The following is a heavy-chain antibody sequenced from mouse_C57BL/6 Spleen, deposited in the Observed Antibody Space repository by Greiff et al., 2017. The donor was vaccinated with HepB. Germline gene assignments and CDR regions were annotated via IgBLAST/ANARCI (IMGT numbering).Heavy chain of an antibody. CDR1: GYTFTSYW. CDR2: INPSNGDT. V-gene: IGHV1-53*01. D-gene: IGHD1-1*01. CDR3: ARSGFITTLYFDY. J-gene: IGHJ2*01. Sequence: VQLQQPGTELVKPGASVKLSCKASGYTFTSYWMHWVKQRPGQGLEWIGNINPSNGDTNYNEKFKSKATLTVDKSSSTAYMQLSSLTSEDSAVYYCARSGFITTLYFDYWGQGTTLTVSS.